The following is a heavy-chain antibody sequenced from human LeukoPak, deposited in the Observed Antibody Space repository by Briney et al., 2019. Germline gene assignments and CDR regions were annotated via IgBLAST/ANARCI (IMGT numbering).Heavy chain of an antibody. V-gene: IGHV3-30*02. CDR3: AKDRGSSVYVEHLDY. D-gene: IGHD5/OR15-5a*01. J-gene: IGHJ4*02. CDR1: GLNFSTYG. CDR2: VQFDGSNK. Sequence: PGGSLRLSCEASGLNFSTYGMHWVRQAPGKGLEWVAFVQFDGSNKNYGDSVKGRFTISRDNSKHTLYLQMNNLRSEDTAVYYCAKDRGSSVYVEHLDYWGQGTLVSVSS.